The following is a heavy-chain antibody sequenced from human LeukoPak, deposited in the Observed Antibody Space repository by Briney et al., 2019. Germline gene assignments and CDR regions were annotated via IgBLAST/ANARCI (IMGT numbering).Heavy chain of an antibody. CDR2: ISYDGSNK. J-gene: IGHJ2*01. CDR3: AKDSSGYLRNWYFDL. Sequence: GGSLRLSCAASGFTFSSYGMHWVRQAPGKGLEWVAVISYDGSNKYYADSVKGRFTISRDNSKNTLYLQMNSLRAGDTAVYYCAKDSSGYLRNWYFDLWGRGTLVTVSS. CDR1: GFTFSSYG. D-gene: IGHD3-22*01. V-gene: IGHV3-30*18.